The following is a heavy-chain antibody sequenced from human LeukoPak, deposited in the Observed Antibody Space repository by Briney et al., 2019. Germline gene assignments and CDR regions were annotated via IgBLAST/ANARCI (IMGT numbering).Heavy chain of an antibody. Sequence: GRSLRLSCAASGFTFSSYGMQWVRQAPGKGLEWVSSISSSSSYIYYADSVKGRFTISRDNAKNSLYLQMNSLRAEDTAVYYCARILERLRGHYYYGMDVWGQGTTVTVSS. D-gene: IGHD1-1*01. J-gene: IGHJ6*02. CDR3: ARILERLRGHYYYGMDV. CDR2: ISSSSSYI. V-gene: IGHV3-21*01. CDR1: GFTFSSYG.